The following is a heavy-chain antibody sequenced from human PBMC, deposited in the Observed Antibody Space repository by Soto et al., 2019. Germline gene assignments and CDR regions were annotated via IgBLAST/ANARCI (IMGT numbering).Heavy chain of an antibody. CDR1: GFTFSSYS. CDR3: ARRYCSGGSCYNVFDY. V-gene: IGHV3-48*01. J-gene: IGHJ4*02. D-gene: IGHD2-15*01. Sequence: GGSLRLSCAASGFTFSSYSMNWVRQAPGKGLEWVSYISSSSSTIYYADSVKGRFTISRDNAKNSLYLQMNSLRAEDTAVYYCARRYCSGGSCYNVFDYWGQGTLVTVSS. CDR2: ISSSSSTI.